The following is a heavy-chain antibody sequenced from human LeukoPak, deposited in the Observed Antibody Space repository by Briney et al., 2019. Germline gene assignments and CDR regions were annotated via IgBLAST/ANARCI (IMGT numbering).Heavy chain of an antibody. V-gene: IGHV1-69*02. CDR2: IIPVLDIT. CDR1: GDTFRSYS. D-gene: IGHD1-26*01. CDR3: ARGVGAQYAFDI. J-gene: IGHJ3*02. Sequence: GASVKVSCKASGDTFRSYSINWVRQAPGQGFEWMGRIIPVLDITNYAQKFQGRVTISADKSTSTAYMELSSLTSEDSAVYYCARGVGAQYAFDIWGQGTQVTISP.